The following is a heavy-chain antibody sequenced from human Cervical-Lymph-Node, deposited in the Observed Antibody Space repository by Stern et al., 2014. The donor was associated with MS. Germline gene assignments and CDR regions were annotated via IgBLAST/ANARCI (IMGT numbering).Heavy chain of an antibody. CDR1: GYTFTSYG. J-gene: IGHJ6*02. CDR3: ARDRGAARPYYYYGMDV. D-gene: IGHD6-6*01. V-gene: IGHV1-18*01. Sequence: VQLVESGAEVKKPGASVKVSCKASGYTFTSYGVSWVRQAPGQGLEWMGWIRAYNGNTNYAQELQGRVTMTKDTSTSTAYMELRSLRSDDTAVYYCARDRGAARPYYYYGMDVWGQGTTVTVSS. CDR2: IRAYNGNT.